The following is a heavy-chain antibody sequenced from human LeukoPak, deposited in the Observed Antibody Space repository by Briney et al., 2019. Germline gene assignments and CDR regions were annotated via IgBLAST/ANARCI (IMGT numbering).Heavy chain of an antibody. CDR1: GFTFNSYS. D-gene: IGHD3-10*01. CDR3: ARTYYYGSGTPNYFDY. V-gene: IGHV3-48*04. J-gene: IGHJ4*02. Sequence: GGSLRLSCAASGFTFNSYSMNWVRQAPGKGLEWVSYISSGSSTKYYADSVKGRFTISRDNAKNSLYLQMNSLRAEDTAMYYCARTYYYGSGTPNYFDYWGQGTLVTVSS. CDR2: ISSGSSTK.